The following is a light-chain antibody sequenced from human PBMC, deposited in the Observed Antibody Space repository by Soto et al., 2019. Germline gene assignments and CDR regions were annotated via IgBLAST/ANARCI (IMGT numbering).Light chain of an antibody. J-gene: IGKJ5*01. CDR3: RQYNTYST. CDR1: QSIGNW. Sequence: DVQMTQTPSSLSASVGDRVIPTCRASQSIGNWLAWYQQKPGKAPKLLIYKASSLESGVPSRFSGSGSGTEFTLTISSLQPDDFATYFCRQYNTYSTFGQGTRLEIK. V-gene: IGKV1-5*03. CDR2: KAS.